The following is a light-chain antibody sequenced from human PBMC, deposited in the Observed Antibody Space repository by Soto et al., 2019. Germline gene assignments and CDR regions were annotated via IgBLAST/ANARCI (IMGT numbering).Light chain of an antibody. CDR1: QTVRNN. CDR3: QQYGKSPS. CDR2: DAS. V-gene: IGKV3-20*01. J-gene: IGKJ1*01. Sequence: EIVLTQSPATLSLSPGERCTLSCRASQTVRNNLAWYQQRPGQSPRLLIYDASSRATGIPARLSGSGSGTDFTLTITRVEPEDFAVYHCQQYGKSPSVGQGTKVEIK.